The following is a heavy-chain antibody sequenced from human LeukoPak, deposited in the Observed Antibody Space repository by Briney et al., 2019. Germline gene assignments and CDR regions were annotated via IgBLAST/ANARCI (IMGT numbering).Heavy chain of an antibody. Sequence: PGGSLRLSCAASGFTFSDCYMTWIRQAPGKGLEWVSYISTTGNTIYYADSVKGRFTISRDNAKNSLYLQMNSLRVEDTAVYYCARRSRGSGTSFDYWGQGTLVTVSS. CDR3: ARRSRGSGTSFDY. CDR2: ISTTGNTI. D-gene: IGHD1/OR15-1a*01. J-gene: IGHJ4*02. CDR1: GFTFSDCY. V-gene: IGHV3-11*01.